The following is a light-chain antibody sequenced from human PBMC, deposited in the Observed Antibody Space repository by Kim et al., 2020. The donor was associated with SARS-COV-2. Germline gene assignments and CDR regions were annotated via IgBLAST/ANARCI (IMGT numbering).Light chain of an antibody. V-gene: IGKV3-11*01. CDR1: QSVTYY. J-gene: IGKJ4*01. CDR2: DAS. CDR3: QQRFNWPLT. Sequence: EIVLTQSPATLSLSPGERATLSCRVSQSVTYYLAWYQQRPGQAPRLLIYDASKRATGIPARFSGTGSGTDFTLTISSLEPEDSAVYYCQQRFNWPLTFGGGTKVESK.